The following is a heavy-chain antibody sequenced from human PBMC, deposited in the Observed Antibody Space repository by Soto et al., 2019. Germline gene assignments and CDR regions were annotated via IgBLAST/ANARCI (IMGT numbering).Heavy chain of an antibody. D-gene: IGHD7-27*01. CDR3: ARSKLGMGAFDI. V-gene: IGHV3-33*01. J-gene: IGHJ3*02. CDR2: IWYDGSNK. Sequence: QVQLVESGGGVVQPGRSLRLSCAASGFTFSSYGMHWVRQAPGKGLEWVAVIWYDGSNKYYADSVKGRFTISRDNSKNTLYLQMNSLRAEDTAVYYCARSKLGMGAFDIWGQGTMVTVSS. CDR1: GFTFSSYG.